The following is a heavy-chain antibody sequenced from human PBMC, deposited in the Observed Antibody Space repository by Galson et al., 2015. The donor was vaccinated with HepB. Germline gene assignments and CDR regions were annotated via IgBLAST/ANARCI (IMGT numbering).Heavy chain of an antibody. CDR3: ARDAYFFDSSGPQFFDY. J-gene: IGHJ4*02. CDR1: GFTFSSYW. D-gene: IGHD3-22*01. Sequence: SLRLSCAASGFTFSSYWMSWVRQAPGKGLEWVANMKRDGSEKYYVDSVKGRFTISRDNAKNSLYLQMNSLRAEDTAVYYCARDAYFFDSSGPQFFDYWGQGAQVTVSS. CDR2: MKRDGSEK. V-gene: IGHV3-7*05.